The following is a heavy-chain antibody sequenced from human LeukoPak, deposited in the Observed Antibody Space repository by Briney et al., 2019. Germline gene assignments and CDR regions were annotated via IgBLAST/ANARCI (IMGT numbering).Heavy chain of an antibody. J-gene: IGHJ3*02. CDR3: AKCKAVADDTFDI. Sequence: QPGGSLRLSCAASGFTFSSYAMAWVRQTPGKGLEWVSSIVGSGTTPYYADSVKGRFTISRDNSKNTLYLQVNSLRAEDTAVYYCAKCKAVADDTFDIWGQGTMVTVSS. CDR1: GFTFSSYA. D-gene: IGHD6-19*01. CDR2: IVGSGTTP. V-gene: IGHV3-23*01.